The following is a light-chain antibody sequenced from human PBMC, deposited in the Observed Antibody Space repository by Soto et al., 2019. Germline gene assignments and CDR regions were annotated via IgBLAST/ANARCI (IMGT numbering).Light chain of an antibody. V-gene: IGKV3-20*01. CDR3: QQYGRSPPSWT. Sequence: ETVLTQSPGTLSLSPGERATLSCRASQSVSSSYLAWYQQKTGQAPRLLIYGASSRATGIPDRFSGSGSGTDFTLTISRLEPEDFAVYYCQQYGRSPPSWTFGQGTKVELK. J-gene: IGKJ1*01. CDR2: GAS. CDR1: QSVSSSY.